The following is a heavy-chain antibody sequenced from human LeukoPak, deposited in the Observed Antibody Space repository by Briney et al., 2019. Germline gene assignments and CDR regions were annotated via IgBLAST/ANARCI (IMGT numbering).Heavy chain of an antibody. Sequence: GGSLRLSCAASGFTFDDYTMHWVRQAPGKGLEWVSLISWDGGSTYYADSVKGRFTISRDNGKNSLYLQMNSLRTEDTALYYCAKTRRGYGGNGWGYYFDYWGQGTLVTVSS. CDR2: ISWDGGST. D-gene: IGHD4-23*01. CDR1: GFTFDDYT. V-gene: IGHV3-43*01. J-gene: IGHJ4*02. CDR3: AKTRRGYGGNGWGYYFDY.